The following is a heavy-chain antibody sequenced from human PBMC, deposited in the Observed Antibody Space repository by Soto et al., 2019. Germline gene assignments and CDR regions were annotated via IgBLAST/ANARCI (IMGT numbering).Heavy chain of an antibody. CDR1: GGSISSSTYY. CDR2: IYYIGNT. D-gene: IGHD6-13*01. CDR3: ARRLAAAGKHFDY. V-gene: IGHV4-39*01. J-gene: IGHJ4*02. Sequence: SETLSLTCTLSGGSISSSTYYWGWIRQPPGKGLEWIGSIYYIGNTYYNPSLKSRVTISIDTSKKQFSLKMNSVTAADTAVYYCARRLAAAGKHFDYWGRGTLVTVSS.